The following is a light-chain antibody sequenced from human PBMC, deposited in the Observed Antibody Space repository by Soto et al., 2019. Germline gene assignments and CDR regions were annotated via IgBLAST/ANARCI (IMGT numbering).Light chain of an antibody. V-gene: IGKV4-1*01. Sequence: DIVMTQSPDSLALSLGERSTINCKSSHRVFSASSTENQLAWYQQKPGQPPKLLLHWASVRESGVPDRFSGSGSGTDFTLTISSLRAEDVAVYYCHQYYADPRTFGQGTKLEI. CDR3: HQYYADPRT. J-gene: IGKJ2*01. CDR2: WAS. CDR1: HRVFSASSTENQ.